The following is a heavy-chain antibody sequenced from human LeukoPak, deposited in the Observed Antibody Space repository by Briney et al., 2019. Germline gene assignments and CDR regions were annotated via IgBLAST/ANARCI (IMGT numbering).Heavy chain of an antibody. V-gene: IGHV3-23*01. J-gene: IGHJ4*02. CDR3: AKETSSSFDY. D-gene: IGHD6-6*01. Sequence: GGSLRLSCAASGFTFSSSAMSWVRQAPGKGLEWVSAMSGSGDITTYADSVKGRFTISRDNSKNTLYLQMNSLRAEDTAVYYCAKETSSSFDYWGQGTLVTVSS. CDR2: MSGSGDIT. CDR1: GFTFSSSA.